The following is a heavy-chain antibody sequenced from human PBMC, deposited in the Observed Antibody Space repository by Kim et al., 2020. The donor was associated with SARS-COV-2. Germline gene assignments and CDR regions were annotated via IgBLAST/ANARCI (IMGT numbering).Heavy chain of an antibody. J-gene: IGHJ6*02. CDR1: GFTFSSYA. CDR2: ISYDGSNK. CDR3: ARDHNGFCGGDCYYYGMDV. V-gene: IGHV3-30*04. Sequence: GGSLRLSCAASGFTFSSYAMHWVRQAPGKGLEWVAVISYDGSNKYYADSVKGRFTISRDNSKNTLYLQMNSLRAEDTAVYYCARDHNGFCGGDCYYYGMDVWGQGTTVTVSS. D-gene: IGHD2-21*01.